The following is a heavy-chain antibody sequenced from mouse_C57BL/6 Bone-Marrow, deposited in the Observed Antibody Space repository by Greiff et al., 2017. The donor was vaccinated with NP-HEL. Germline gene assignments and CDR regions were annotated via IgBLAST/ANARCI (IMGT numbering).Heavy chain of an antibody. Sequence: VKLQESGAELVKPGASVKMSCKASGYTFTSYWITWVKQRPGQGLEWIGDIYPGSGSTNYNEKFKSKATLTVDTSSSTAYMQLSSLTSEDSAVYYCARARGRVSSDYWGQGTTLTVSS. CDR3: ARARGRVSSDY. CDR1: GYTFTSYW. V-gene: IGHV1-55*01. J-gene: IGHJ2*01. CDR2: IYPGSGST.